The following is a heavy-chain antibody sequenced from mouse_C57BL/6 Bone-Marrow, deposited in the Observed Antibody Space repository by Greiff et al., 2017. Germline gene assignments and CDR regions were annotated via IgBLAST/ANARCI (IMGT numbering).Heavy chain of an antibody. Sequence: QVQLKQPGAELVRPGTSVKLSCKASGYTFTSYWMHWVKQRPGQGLEWIGNIDPSDSETHYNQKFKDKATLTVDKSSSTAYMQLSSLTSEDSAVYYCARRGLTGTYWFAYWGQGTLVTVSA. J-gene: IGHJ3*01. CDR3: ARRGLTGTYWFAY. CDR2: IDPSDSET. CDR1: GYTFTSYW. D-gene: IGHD4-1*01. V-gene: IGHV1-52*01.